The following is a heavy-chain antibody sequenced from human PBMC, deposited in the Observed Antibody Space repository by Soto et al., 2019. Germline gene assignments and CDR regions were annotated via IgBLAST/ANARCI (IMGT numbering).Heavy chain of an antibody. J-gene: IGHJ4*02. Sequence: GGSLILSCAASGFTFSSYGMHWVRQAPGKGLEWVAVIWYDGSNKYYADSVKGRFTISRDNSKNTLYLQMNSLRAEDTAVYYCARDAVGFELVHWGQGTLVTVSS. CDR2: IWYDGSNK. V-gene: IGHV3-33*01. CDR3: ARDAVGFELVH. D-gene: IGHD6-13*01. CDR1: GFTFSSYG.